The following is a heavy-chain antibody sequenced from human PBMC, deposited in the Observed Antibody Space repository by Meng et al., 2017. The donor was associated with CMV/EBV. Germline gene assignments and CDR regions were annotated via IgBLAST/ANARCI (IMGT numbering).Heavy chain of an antibody. D-gene: IGHD6-6*01. Sequence: QVQLVASGAEVKNAGPSVKVSCKASGGTFSSYAISWVRQAPGQGLEWMGGIIPIFGTANYAQKFQGRVTITADESTSTAYMELSSLRSEDTAVYYCARDYSGIAARPGFDPWGQGTLVTVSS. CDR3: ARDYSGIAARPGFDP. V-gene: IGHV1-69*12. J-gene: IGHJ5*02. CDR1: GGTFSSYA. CDR2: IIPIFGTA.